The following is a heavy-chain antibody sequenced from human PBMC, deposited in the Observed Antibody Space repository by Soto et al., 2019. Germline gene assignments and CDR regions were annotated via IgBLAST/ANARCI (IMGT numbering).Heavy chain of an antibody. CDR1: GGSISSSSYY. Sequence: QLQLQESGPGLVKPSETLSLTCTVSGGSISSSSYYWGWIRQPPGKGLEWIGSIYYSGSTYYNPSLKSRVTISVDTSKHQFALKLSSVTAADTAVYYCAREVGYYYGMDVWGQGTTVTVSS. V-gene: IGHV4-39*01. CDR2: IYYSGST. J-gene: IGHJ6*02. CDR3: AREVGYYYGMDV.